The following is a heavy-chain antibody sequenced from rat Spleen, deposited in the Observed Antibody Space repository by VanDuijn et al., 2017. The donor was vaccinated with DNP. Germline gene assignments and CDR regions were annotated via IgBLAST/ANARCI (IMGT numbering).Heavy chain of an antibody. CDR1: GFTFSNYD. D-gene: IGHD1-6*01. J-gene: IGHJ2*01. V-gene: IGHV5-25*01. CDR3: ASRQNYGLSYYFDY. CDR2: ISPSGGST. Sequence: EVQLVESGGGLVQTGRSLKVACAVSGFTFSNYDMAWVRLAPTKGLEWIASISPSGGSTYDRDSVKGRFTVSRDNAKSSLYLQMDSLRSEDTATYYCASRQNYGLSYYFDYWGQGVMVTVSS.